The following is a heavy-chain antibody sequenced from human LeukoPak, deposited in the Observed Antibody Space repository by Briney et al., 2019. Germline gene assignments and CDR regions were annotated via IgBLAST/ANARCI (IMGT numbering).Heavy chain of an antibody. Sequence: GESLKISCNGSGYSFTSYWIGWVRQMPGKGLEWMGIIYPGDSDTRYSPSFQGQVTISADKSISTAYLQWSSLKASDTAMYYCARPYCGGDCYSGYFDYWGQGTLVTVSS. CDR3: ARPYCGGDCYSGYFDY. V-gene: IGHV5-51*01. J-gene: IGHJ4*02. D-gene: IGHD2-21*02. CDR1: GYSFTSYW. CDR2: IYPGDSDT.